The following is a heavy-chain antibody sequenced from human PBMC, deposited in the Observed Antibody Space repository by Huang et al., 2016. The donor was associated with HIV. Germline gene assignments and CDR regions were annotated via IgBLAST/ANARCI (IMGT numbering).Heavy chain of an antibody. Sequence: QVQLVQSGAEVKTPGSSVKVSCKASGGTFSKYAISWVRQAPGQGLEWRGWIIPIVGTPNYARKFQGRVTITADDSTSTTYVEVSSLRSEDTALYYCAGGQLGSYGDYDVLYWGQGTLVTVSS. CDR1: GGTFSKYA. V-gene: IGHV1-69*13. CDR3: AGGQLGSYGDYDVLY. D-gene: IGHD4-17*01. J-gene: IGHJ4*02. CDR2: IIPIVGTP.